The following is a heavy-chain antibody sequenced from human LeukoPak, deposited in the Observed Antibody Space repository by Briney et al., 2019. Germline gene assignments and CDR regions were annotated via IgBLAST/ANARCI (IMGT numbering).Heavy chain of an antibody. CDR1: AFTFAGYA. V-gene: IGHV3-30*02. CDR2: ITYDGSNK. CDR3: AKERTGYYMEV. D-gene: IGHD1-1*01. J-gene: IGHJ6*03. Sequence: PSGSLRLSGIASAFTFAGYAMHWVRQAPGKGLEWVAFITYDGSNKSYADSVKGRFTISRDSSKSTLYLQMHSLRAEDTAVYYCAKERTGYYMEVWGKGTTATVSS.